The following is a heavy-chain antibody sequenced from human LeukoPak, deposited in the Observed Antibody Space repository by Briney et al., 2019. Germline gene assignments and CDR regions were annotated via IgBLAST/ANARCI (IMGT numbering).Heavy chain of an antibody. D-gene: IGHD6-6*01. Sequence: GGSLRLSCAASGFTFTTHGFHWVRQAPGKGLEWVSAIWHDGSKRCYAESVKGRFTISRDNSKNTVYLQLNSLRAEDTAVYYCARGPGASSLDSWGQGTLVTVSS. CDR3: ARGPGASSLDS. J-gene: IGHJ4*02. CDR1: GFTFTTHG. V-gene: IGHV3-33*01. CDR2: IWHDGSKR.